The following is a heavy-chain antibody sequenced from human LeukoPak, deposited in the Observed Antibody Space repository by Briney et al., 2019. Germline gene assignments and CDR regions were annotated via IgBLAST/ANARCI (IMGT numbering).Heavy chain of an antibody. CDR1: GFTFGDYA. V-gene: IGHV3-49*03. J-gene: IGHJ5*02. CDR3: TSGVRSYYDSSGYYYGGS. CDR2: IRSKAYGGTT. Sequence: GGSLRLSCTASGFTFGDYAMSWFRQAPGKGLEWVGFIRSKAYGGTTEYAASVKGRFTISRDDSKSIAYLQMNSLKTEDTAVYYCTSGVRSYYDSSGYYYGGSWGQGTLVTVSS. D-gene: IGHD3-22*01.